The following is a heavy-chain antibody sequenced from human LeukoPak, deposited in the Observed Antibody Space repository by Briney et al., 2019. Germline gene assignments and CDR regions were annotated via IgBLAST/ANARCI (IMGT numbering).Heavy chain of an antibody. J-gene: IGHJ4*02. Sequence: PGRSLRLSCTASGFTFGDYAMSWVRQAPGKGLEWVGFIRSKAYGGTTEYAASVKGRFTISRDDSKSIAYLQMNSLKTEDTAVYYCTMGYDFWSGYSVYFDYWAREPWSPSPQ. CDR2: IRSKAYGGTT. CDR1: GFTFGDYA. CDR3: TMGYDFWSGYSVYFDY. V-gene: IGHV3-49*04. D-gene: IGHD3-3*01.